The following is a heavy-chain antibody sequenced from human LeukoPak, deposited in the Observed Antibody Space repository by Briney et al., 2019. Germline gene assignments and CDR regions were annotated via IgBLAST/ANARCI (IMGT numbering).Heavy chain of an antibody. Sequence: ASVKVSCKASGYTFTINGISWVRQAPGRGLEWMGWISANSGDTIYAEKFHGRVTLTRDTSTGTAYMELNSLTYDDTAVCYCARDRWYAFDYWGQGTLVTVSS. V-gene: IGHV1-18*01. J-gene: IGHJ4*02. CDR3: ARDRWYAFDY. CDR2: ISANSGDT. CDR1: GYTFTING. D-gene: IGHD6-13*01.